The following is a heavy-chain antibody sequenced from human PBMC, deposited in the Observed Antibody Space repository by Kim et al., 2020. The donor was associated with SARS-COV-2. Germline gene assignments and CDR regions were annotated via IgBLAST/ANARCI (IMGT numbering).Heavy chain of an antibody. CDR2: IWYDGSNK. CDR3: ARGSLQWLADYYYYGLDV. CDR1: GFTFSSDG. V-gene: IGHV3-33*01. Sequence: GGSLRLSCAASGFTFSSDGMHWVRQAPGPGLEWVALIWYDGSNKYYADSVKGRFTISRDNSKNTLYLQMNSLRAEYTAVYYCARGSLQWLADYYYYGLDV. J-gene: IGHJ6*01. D-gene: IGHD6-19*01.